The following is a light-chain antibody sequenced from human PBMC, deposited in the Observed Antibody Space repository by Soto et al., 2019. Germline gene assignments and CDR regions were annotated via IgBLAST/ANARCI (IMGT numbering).Light chain of an antibody. Sequence: SVVSQPPSTSGTPGQRVTMSCSGSSSNIGGNSVNWYQHLPGAAPKLLIYGTTQRPSGVPDRFSGSKSGTSASLAISGLQSEDEADYYCAAWDDSLNGPVFGGGTKLTVL. CDR2: GTT. CDR1: SSNIGGNS. V-gene: IGLV1-44*01. CDR3: AAWDDSLNGPV. J-gene: IGLJ2*01.